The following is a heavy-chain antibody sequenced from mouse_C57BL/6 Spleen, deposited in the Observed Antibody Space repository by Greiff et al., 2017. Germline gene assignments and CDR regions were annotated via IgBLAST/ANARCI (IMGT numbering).Heavy chain of an antibody. Sequence: EVTLMESGGGLVKPGGSLKLSCAASGFTFSSYAMSWVRQTPEKRLEWVATISDGGSYTYYPDNVKGRFTISRDNAKNNLYLQMSHLKSEDTAMYYCARGGFAYWGQGTLVTVSA. J-gene: IGHJ3*01. CDR2: ISDGGSYT. CDR3: ARGGFAY. CDR1: GFTFSSYA. V-gene: IGHV5-4*03.